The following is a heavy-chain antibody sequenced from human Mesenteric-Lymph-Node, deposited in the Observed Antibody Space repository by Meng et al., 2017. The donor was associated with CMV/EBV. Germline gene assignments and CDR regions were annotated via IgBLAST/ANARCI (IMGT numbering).Heavy chain of an antibody. CDR2: IIPILDIA. D-gene: IGHD2-21*01. CDR1: VTTFNSYT. V-gene: IGHV1-69*02. CDR3: VIVMPNTDFDH. J-gene: IGHJ4*02. Sequence: SCKASVTTFNSYTISWVRQAPGQGLEWMGRIIPILDIASYAHRFQGRVTFTADKSTSTAYMELSSLRSEDTAMYYCVIVMPNTDFDHWGQGTLVTVSS.